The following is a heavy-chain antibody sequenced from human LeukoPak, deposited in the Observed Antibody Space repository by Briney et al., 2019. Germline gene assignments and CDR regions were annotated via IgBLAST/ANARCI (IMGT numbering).Heavy chain of an antibody. Sequence: SETLSLTCAVSGDPVSSDSYYWHWIRRSPGKGLEWVGFVYYSGRTKYNPSLKSRVAMSIDTSKNQVSLRLRSVTAADTAMYFCVREASTSYYDSSGYYRQTETFDVWGLGTMVTVSS. V-gene: IGHV4-61*01. D-gene: IGHD3-22*01. J-gene: IGHJ3*01. CDR2: VYYSGRT. CDR3: VREASTSYYDSSGYYRQTETFDV. CDR1: GDPVSSDSYY.